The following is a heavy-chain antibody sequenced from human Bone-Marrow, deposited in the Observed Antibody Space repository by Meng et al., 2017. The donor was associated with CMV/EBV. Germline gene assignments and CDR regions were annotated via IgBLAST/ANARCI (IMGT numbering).Heavy chain of an antibody. CDR3: ERGHGDFFDY. V-gene: IGHV1-18*01. Sequence: QVHRVKAGAEVTKTGASVKAARKACGYTFASDGISWVRQAPGQGLEWMGWISAYNGNTNYAQKLQGRVTMTTDTSTSTAYMELRSLRSDDTAVYYCERGHGDFFDYWGQGTLVTVSS. J-gene: IGHJ4*02. CDR1: GYTFASDG. D-gene: IGHD4-17*01. CDR2: ISAYNGNT.